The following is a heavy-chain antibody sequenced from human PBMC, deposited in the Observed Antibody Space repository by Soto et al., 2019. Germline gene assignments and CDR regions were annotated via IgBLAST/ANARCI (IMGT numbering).Heavy chain of an antibody. CDR3: AKESLGRHFDFDY. J-gene: IGHJ4*02. Sequence: EVPLLESGGGLVQPGGSLRLSCAASGFTFTSCAMSWVRQAPGKGLEWVSGISESGDDTYYADSVKGRFTISRDNSRNTLYLEMNSLTTEDTAVYHCAKESLGRHFDFDYWGQGTLVTVSS. D-gene: IGHD3-9*01. CDR1: GFTFTSCA. V-gene: IGHV3-23*01. CDR2: ISESGDDT.